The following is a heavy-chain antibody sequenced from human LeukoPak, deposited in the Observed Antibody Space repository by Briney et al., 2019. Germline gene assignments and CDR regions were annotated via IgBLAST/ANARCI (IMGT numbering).Heavy chain of an antibody. CDR1: GFTFSDAW. CDR2: IKTKTDGGTI. CDR3: TKGMATISY. J-gene: IGHJ4*02. Sequence: KPGESLRLSCAASGFTFSDAWMSWVRQAPGKGLEWVGRIKTKTDGGTIDYAAPVNGRFTISRDDSKNTLYLQMNSLKTEDTAVYYCTKGMATISYWGQGTLVTVSS. V-gene: IGHV3-15*01. D-gene: IGHD5-24*01.